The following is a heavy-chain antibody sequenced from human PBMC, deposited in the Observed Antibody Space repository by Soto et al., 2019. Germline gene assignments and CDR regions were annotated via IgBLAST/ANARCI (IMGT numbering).Heavy chain of an antibody. Sequence: ASVNVSCKASGYTFTSYDINWVRQATGQGLEWMGWMNPNSGNTGYAQKFQGRVTMTRNTSISTAYMELSSLRSEDTAVYYCARGSSYDFWSGYYPLLGYWGQGTLVTVSS. CDR1: GYTFTSYD. V-gene: IGHV1-8*01. J-gene: IGHJ4*02. D-gene: IGHD3-3*01. CDR2: MNPNSGNT. CDR3: ARGSSYDFWSGYYPLLGY.